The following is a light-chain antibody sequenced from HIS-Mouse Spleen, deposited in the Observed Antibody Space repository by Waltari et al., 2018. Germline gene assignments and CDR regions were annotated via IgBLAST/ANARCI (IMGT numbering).Light chain of an antibody. CDR3: QQYYSTPWT. J-gene: IGKJ1*01. V-gene: IGKV4-1*01. CDR1: QSVLYSSNNKNY. Sequence: DIVMTQSPDSLAVSLRERATINRKPSQSVLYSSNNKNYLAWYQQKPGQPPKLLIYWASTRESGVPDRFSGSGSGTDFTLTISSLQAEDVAVYYCQQYYSTPWTFGQGTKVEIK. CDR2: WAS.